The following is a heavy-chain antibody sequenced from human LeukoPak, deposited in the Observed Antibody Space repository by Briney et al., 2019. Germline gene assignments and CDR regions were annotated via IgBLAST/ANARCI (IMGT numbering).Heavy chain of an antibody. Sequence: PSETLSLTCTVSGVSISSSSYYWGWIRQPPGKGLEWIGSIYYSGSTYYNPSLKSRVTISVDTSKNQFSLKLSSVTAADTAVYYCARAWGGQRNDYWGQGTLVTVSS. CDR1: GVSISSSSYY. CDR3: ARAWGGQRNDY. J-gene: IGHJ4*02. D-gene: IGHD7-27*01. CDR2: IYYSGST. V-gene: IGHV4-39*07.